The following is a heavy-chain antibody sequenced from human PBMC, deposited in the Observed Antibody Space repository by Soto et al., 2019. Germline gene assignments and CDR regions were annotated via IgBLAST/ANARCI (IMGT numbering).Heavy chain of an antibody. CDR1: GGSFSGYY. CDR3: ARDRNRVKGLSDY. V-gene: IGHV4-34*01. Sequence: SETLSLTCAVYGGSFSGYYWRWIRQPPDKGLEWIGEINHSGSTNYNPSLKSRVTISLATYKNQYSLNLSSVTAAYTAMYYCARDRNRVKGLSDYWGQGPMVT. J-gene: IGHJ4*02. CDR2: INHSGST.